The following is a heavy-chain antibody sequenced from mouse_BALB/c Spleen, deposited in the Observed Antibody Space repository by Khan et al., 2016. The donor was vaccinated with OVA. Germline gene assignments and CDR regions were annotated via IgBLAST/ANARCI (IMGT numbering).Heavy chain of an antibody. CDR3: ARGVGGDRFAY. V-gene: IGHV1S137*01. CDR1: GYTFTDFT. CDR2: VNTYYGDA. D-gene: IGHD1-1*02. J-gene: IGHJ3*01. Sequence: QIQLVQSGAELVRPGVSVKISCKGSGYTFTDFTMHWVKQSHAKSLEWIGVVNTYYGDATYNQQFKGKATMTVDKSSTTAYIELARLTSEDSAIFYLARGVGGDRFAYWGQGTLVTVSA.